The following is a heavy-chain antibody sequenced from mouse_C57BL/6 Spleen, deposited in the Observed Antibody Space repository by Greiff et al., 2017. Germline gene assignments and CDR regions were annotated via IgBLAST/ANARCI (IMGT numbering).Heavy chain of an antibody. CDR3: ARKLGPFDY. Sequence: VQRVESGAELARPGASVKLSCKASGYTFTSYGISWVKQRTGQGLEWIGEIYPRSGNTYYNEKFKGKATLTADKSSSTAYMELRSLTSEDSAVYFCARKLGPFDYWGQGTTLTVSS. J-gene: IGHJ2*01. D-gene: IGHD4-1*01. CDR1: GYTFTSYG. CDR2: IYPRSGNT. V-gene: IGHV1-81*01.